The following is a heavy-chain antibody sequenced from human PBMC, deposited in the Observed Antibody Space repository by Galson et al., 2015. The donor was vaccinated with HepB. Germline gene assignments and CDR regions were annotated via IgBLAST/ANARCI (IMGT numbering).Heavy chain of an antibody. CDR3: ARNHDYYYMGV. Sequence: LSLTCAVSGGSITGTKWWSWVRQSPEKGLEWIGEIHPIGNTNYNPSLRTRVTISIDNSKNHFSLQLRSVTAADTAVYYCARNHDYYYMGVWGHGTTVTVSS. V-gene: IGHV4-4*02. D-gene: IGHD1-14*01. CDR2: IHPIGNT. J-gene: IGHJ6*03. CDR1: GGSITGTKW.